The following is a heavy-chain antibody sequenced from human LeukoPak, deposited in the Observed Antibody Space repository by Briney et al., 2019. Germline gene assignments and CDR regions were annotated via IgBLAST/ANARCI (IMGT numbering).Heavy chain of an antibody. CDR3: AKDQGARRGYDYSY. D-gene: IGHD5-12*01. CDR2: ISGSGGST. CDR1: GFTFSTYA. Sequence: GGSLRLSCAASGFTFSTYAMSWVRQAPGKGLEWVSAISGSGGSTYYADSVKGRFTISRDNSKNTLYLQMNSLRAEDTAVYYCAKDQGARRGYDYSYWGQGTLVTVSS. J-gene: IGHJ4*02. V-gene: IGHV3-23*01.